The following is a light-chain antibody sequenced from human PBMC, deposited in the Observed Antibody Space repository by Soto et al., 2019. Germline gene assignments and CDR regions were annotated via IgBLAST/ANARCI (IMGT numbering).Light chain of an antibody. CDR2: AAS. J-gene: IGKJ1*01. Sequence: DIQMTQSPSSLSASVGDRVTITCRASQSTSNYLNWYQQKPGKAPKLLIYAASSLQSGVPSRFSGSGSGTDFPLPISSLQLEDFETYYCQQCYSTAWTFGKGTKVDIK. V-gene: IGKV1-39*01. CDR3: QQCYSTAWT. CDR1: QSTSNY.